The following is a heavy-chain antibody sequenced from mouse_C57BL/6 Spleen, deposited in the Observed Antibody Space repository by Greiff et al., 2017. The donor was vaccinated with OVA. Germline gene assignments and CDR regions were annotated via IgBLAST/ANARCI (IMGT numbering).Heavy chain of an antibody. CDR3: ARRDYERAFAY. CDR2: ISYDGSN. D-gene: IGHD2-4*01. Sequence: EVQLKESGPGLVKPSQSLSLTCSVTGYSITSGYYWNWIRQFPGNKLEWMGYISYDGSNNYNPSLKNRISITRDTSKNQFFLKLNSVTTEDTATYYCARRDYERAFAYWGQGTLVTVSA. J-gene: IGHJ3*01. CDR1: GYSITSGYY. V-gene: IGHV3-6*01.